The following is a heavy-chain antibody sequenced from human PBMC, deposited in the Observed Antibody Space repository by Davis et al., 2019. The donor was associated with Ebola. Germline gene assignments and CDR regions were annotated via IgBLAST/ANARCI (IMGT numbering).Heavy chain of an antibody. J-gene: IGHJ6*02. Sequence: SLKISCAVSGFSFGDYIMHWVRQVPGKGLEWVSGIRWNSGNIGYADSVKGRFTISGDNAKNSLYLQMNSLRAEDTALYYCAKEDTALNVGGMDVWGQGTTVTVSS. CDR3: AKEDTALNVGGMDV. CDR1: GFSFGDYI. V-gene: IGHV3-9*01. D-gene: IGHD5-18*01. CDR2: IRWNSGNI.